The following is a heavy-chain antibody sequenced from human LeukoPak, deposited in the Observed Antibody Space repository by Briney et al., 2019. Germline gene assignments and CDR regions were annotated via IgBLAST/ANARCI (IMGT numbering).Heavy chain of an antibody. CDR1: GGSISSGDYY. CDR3: ARGPHYDRIIGWAPPRN. CDR2: IYYSGST. D-gene: IGHD3-9*01. V-gene: IGHV4-30-4*01. J-gene: IGHJ4*02. Sequence: SETLSLTCTVSGGSISSGDYYWGWIRQPPGKGLEWIGYIYYSGSTYYNPSLKSRVTISVDTSKNQFSLKLSSVTAADTAVYYCARGPHYDRIIGWAPPRNWGQGTLVTVSS.